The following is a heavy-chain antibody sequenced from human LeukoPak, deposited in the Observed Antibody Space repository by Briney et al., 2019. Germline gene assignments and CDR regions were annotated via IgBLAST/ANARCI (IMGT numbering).Heavy chain of an antibody. J-gene: IGHJ1*01. V-gene: IGHV3-33*01. Sequence: GRSLRLSCAASGFTFSSYGMHWVRQAPGKGLEWVAVIWYDGSNKYYADSVKGRFTISRDNSKNTLYLQMNSLRAEDTAVYYCASEGAVAGTRARWRRAQYFQHWGQGTLVTVSS. CDR1: GFTFSSYG. D-gene: IGHD6-19*01. CDR3: ASEGAVAGTRARWRRAQYFQH. CDR2: IWYDGSNK.